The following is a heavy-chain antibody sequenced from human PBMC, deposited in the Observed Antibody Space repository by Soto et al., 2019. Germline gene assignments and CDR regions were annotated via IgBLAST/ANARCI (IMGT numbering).Heavy chain of an antibody. CDR2: INPSGGYT. CDR3: AREPPMTGLFDY. J-gene: IGHJ4*02. V-gene: IGHV1-46*01. D-gene: IGHD3-9*01. Sequence: QVQLVQSGAEVKKPGASVKVSCKASGHSSSSYFMHWVRQAPGQGLEWMGVINPSGGYTSFTQKFQGRVSVTRDTSTNTVYMEFSSLRFEDTGVYYCAREPPMTGLFDYWGQGALVSVSS. CDR1: GHSSSSYF.